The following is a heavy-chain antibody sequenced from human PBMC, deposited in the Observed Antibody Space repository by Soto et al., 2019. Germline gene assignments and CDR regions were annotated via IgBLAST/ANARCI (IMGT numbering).Heavy chain of an antibody. CDR2: INQDGSEK. V-gene: IGHV3-7*05. D-gene: IGHD3-3*01. Sequence: PGGSLRLSCAASGFRFSSLWMSWVRQTPGKGLEWVANINQDGSEKNYVDSVKGRFTASRDNAKNSLYLQMNSLRAEDTAVYYCAKSQPLYDFWSGYYVDYWGQGTLVTVSS. CDR1: GFRFSSLW. CDR3: AKSQPLYDFWSGYYVDY. J-gene: IGHJ4*02.